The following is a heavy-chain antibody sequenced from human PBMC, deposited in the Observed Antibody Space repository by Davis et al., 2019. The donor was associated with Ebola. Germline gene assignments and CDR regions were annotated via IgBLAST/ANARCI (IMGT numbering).Heavy chain of an antibody. V-gene: IGHV3-30*02. J-gene: IGHJ4*02. Sequence: GESLKISCAASGFTFSSYGMHWVRQAPGKGLEWVAFIRYDGSNKYYADSVKGRFTISRDNSKNTLYLQMNSLRAEDTAVYYCAKDDGYSSGWYLDYWGQGTLATVSS. D-gene: IGHD6-19*01. CDR1: GFTFSSYG. CDR3: AKDDGYSSGWYLDY. CDR2: IRYDGSNK.